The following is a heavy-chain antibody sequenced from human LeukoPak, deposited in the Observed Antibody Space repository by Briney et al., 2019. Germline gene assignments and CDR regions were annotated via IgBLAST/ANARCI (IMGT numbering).Heavy chain of an antibody. CDR2: IYPGDSDT. V-gene: IGHV5-51*01. Sequence: GESLKISFKGSGYSFTSYWIGWVRQMPGKGLEWMGIIYPGDSDTRYSPSFQGQVTISADKSISTAYLQWSSLKASDTAMYYCARSVMYSSGWYHYDYWGQGTLVTVSS. J-gene: IGHJ4*02. CDR3: ARSVMYSSGWYHYDY. D-gene: IGHD6-19*01. CDR1: GYSFTSYW.